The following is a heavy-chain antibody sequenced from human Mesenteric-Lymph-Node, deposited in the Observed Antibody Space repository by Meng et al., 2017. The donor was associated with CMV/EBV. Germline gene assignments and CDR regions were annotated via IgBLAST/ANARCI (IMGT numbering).Heavy chain of an antibody. V-gene: IGHV4-31*03. Sequence: LRLSCTVSGGSVSSRSYYWSWIRQRPGKGLEWIGNIYYTGAAYYNPSLNSRLTISVDTSKNQFSMRVTAVTAADTAVYYCARFGIVGSTNHFDSWGQGTLVTVSS. CDR2: IYYTGAA. CDR1: GGSVSSRSYY. D-gene: IGHD1-26*01. CDR3: ARFGIVGSTNHFDS. J-gene: IGHJ4*02.